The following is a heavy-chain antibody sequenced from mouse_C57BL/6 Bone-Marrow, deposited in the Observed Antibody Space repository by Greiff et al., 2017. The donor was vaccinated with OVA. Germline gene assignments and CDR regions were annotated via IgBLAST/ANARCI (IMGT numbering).Heavy chain of an antibody. J-gene: IGHJ3*01. V-gene: IGHV1-55*01. CDR3: ARHYSNYLRWFAY. D-gene: IGHD2-5*01. CDR1: GYTFTSYW. Sequence: QVQLKQPGAELVKPGASVKMSCKASGYTFTSYWITWVKQRPGQGLEWIGDIYPGSGSTNYNEKFKSKATLTVDTSSSTAYMQLSSLTSEDSAVYYCARHYSNYLRWFAYWGQGTLVTVSA. CDR2: IYPGSGST.